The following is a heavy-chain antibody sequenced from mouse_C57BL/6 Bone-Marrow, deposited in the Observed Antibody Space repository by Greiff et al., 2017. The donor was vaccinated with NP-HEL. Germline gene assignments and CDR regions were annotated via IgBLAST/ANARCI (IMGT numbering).Heavy chain of an antibody. V-gene: IGHV5-4*03. CDR3: AHYYAMDY. J-gene: IGHJ4*01. Sequence: EVKLMESGGGLVKPGGSLKLSCAASGFTFSSYAMSWVRQTPEKGLGWVATISDGGSYTYYPDNVKGRFTISRDNAKNNLYLQMSHLKSEDTAMYYCAHYYAMDYWGQGTSVTVSS. CDR2: ISDGGSYT. CDR1: GFTFSSYA.